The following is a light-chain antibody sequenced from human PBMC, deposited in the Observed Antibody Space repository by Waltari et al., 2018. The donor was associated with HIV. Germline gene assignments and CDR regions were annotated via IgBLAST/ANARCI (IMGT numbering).Light chain of an antibody. CDR1: KSNIGAGYE. CDR3: QSYDSSLTTTV. CDR2: GNN. V-gene: IGLV1-40*01. J-gene: IGLJ2*01. Sequence: QSVLTQPPSVSGDPGQRVTLSCTGSKSNIGAGYEVHWYQQVPGTAPKLLIYGNNKRASGVPDRFSGSKSGTSASLAISGLQAEDEAEYHCQSYDSSLTTTVFGGGTKLTVL.